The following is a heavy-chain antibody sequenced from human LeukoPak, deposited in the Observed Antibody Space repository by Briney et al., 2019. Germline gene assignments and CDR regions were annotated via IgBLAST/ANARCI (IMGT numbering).Heavy chain of an antibody. CDR1: GGSISSSSYY. CDR2: IYYSGSS. CDR3: ARDPIGITIFGVVDWFDP. Sequence: SETLSLTCTVSGGSISSSSYYWIWLRQPPGKGLDWIGSIYYSGSSYYNPSLKSRVNISVDMSKNQFSLKLSSVTAADTAVYYCARDPIGITIFGVVDWFDPWGQGTLVTVSS. V-gene: IGHV4-39*07. D-gene: IGHD3-3*01. J-gene: IGHJ5*02.